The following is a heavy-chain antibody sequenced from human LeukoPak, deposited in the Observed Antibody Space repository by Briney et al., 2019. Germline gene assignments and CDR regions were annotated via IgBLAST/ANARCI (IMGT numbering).Heavy chain of an antibody. J-gene: IGHJ4*02. V-gene: IGHV3-23*01. Sequence: GGSLRLSCAASGFTFSSYAMSWVRQAPGKGLEWVSAISGSGGSTYYAHSVKGRFTISRDNSKNTLYLQMNSLRAEDTAIYYCAKDPTMIVVVIPDYWGQGTLVTVSS. D-gene: IGHD3-22*01. CDR2: ISGSGGST. CDR3: AKDPTMIVVVIPDY. CDR1: GFTFSSYA.